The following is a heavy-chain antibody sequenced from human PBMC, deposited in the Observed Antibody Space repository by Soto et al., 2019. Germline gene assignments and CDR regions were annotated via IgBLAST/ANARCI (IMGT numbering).Heavy chain of an antibody. V-gene: IGHV3-33*01. CDR1: GFTFSSYG. Sequence: GGSLRLSCAASGFTFSSYGMHWVRQAPGKGLEWVAVIWYDGSNKYYADSVKGRFTISRDNSKNTLYLQMNSLRAEDTAVYYCARDRADTAMAYFDYWGQGTLVTVSS. J-gene: IGHJ4*02. D-gene: IGHD5-18*01. CDR3: ARDRADTAMAYFDY. CDR2: IWYDGSNK.